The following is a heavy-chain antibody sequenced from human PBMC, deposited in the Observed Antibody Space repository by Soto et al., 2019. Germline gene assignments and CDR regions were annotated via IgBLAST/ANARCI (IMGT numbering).Heavy chain of an antibody. D-gene: IGHD7-27*01. CDR2: GRT. V-gene: IGHV4-31*02. Sequence: GRTYYNPSLKSRVTISVDTSKNQFSLKLSSVTAADTAVYYCARARDWGFDYWGQGTLVTVSS. CDR3: ARARDWGFDY. J-gene: IGHJ4*02.